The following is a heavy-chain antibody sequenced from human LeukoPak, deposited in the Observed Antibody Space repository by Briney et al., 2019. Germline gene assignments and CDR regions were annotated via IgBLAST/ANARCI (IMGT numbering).Heavy chain of an antibody. CDR1: GFTFSSYE. CDR2: ISSSGSTI. V-gene: IGHV3-48*03. J-gene: IGHJ4*02. Sequence: GGSLRLSCAASGFTFSSYEMNWVRQAPEKGLEWVSYISSSGSTIYYADSVKGRFTISRDNAKNSLYLQMNSLRAEDTAVYYCARDRRADYGDYVEYFDYWGQGTLVTVSS. CDR3: ARDRRADYGDYVEYFDY. D-gene: IGHD4-17*01.